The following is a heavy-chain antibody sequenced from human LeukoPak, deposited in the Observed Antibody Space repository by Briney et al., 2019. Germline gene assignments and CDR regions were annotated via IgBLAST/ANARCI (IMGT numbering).Heavy chain of an antibody. V-gene: IGHV3-49*04. CDR1: GFTFGDYA. D-gene: IGHD2-15*01. J-gene: IGHJ4*02. CDR2: IRSKAYGGTT. CDR3: TRRTYCSGGGCLDY. Sequence: GESLRLSCTASGFTFGDYAMSWVRQAPGKGLEWVGFIRSKAYGGTTEYAASVKGRFTISRDDSKSIAYLQMNSLKTEDTAVYYCTRRTYCSGGGCLDYWGQGTLVTVSS.